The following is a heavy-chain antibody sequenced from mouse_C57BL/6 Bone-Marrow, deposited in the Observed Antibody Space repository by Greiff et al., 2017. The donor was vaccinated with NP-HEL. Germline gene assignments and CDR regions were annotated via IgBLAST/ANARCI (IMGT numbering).Heavy chain of an antibody. CDR3: ARYDLWYFDV. CDR1: GYTFTSYG. CDR2: IYPRSGNT. V-gene: IGHV1-81*01. J-gene: IGHJ1*03. D-gene: IGHD2-3*01. Sequence: QVQLQQSGAELARPGASVKLSCKASGYTFTSYGISWVKQRTGQGLEWIGEIYPRSGNTYYNAKFKGKATLTADKSSSTAYMELRSLTSEDSAVYFCARYDLWYFDVWGTGTTVTVSS.